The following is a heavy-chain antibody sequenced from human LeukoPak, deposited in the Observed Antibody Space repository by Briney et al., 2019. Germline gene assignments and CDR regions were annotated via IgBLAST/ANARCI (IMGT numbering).Heavy chain of an antibody. V-gene: IGHV4-30-2*01. CDR3: ARAWIYCINGLCYPPYFDY. CDR1: GGSISSGGYS. CDR2: IYHSGST. Sequence: SQTLSLTCAVSGGSISSGGYSWSWIRQPPGKGLEWIGYIYHSGSTYYHPSLKSRVTISVDRSKNQFSLKLSSVTAADSAVYYCARAWIYCINGLCYPPYFDYWGQGTLVTVSS. D-gene: IGHD2-8*01. J-gene: IGHJ4*02.